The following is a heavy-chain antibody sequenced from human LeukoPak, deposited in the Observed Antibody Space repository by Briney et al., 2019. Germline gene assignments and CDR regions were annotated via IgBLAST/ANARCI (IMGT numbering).Heavy chain of an antibody. CDR2: INPDGIKR. V-gene: IGHV3-7*01. D-gene: IGHD2/OR15-2a*01. Sequence: GGSLRLSCAVSGLTFSSSWMDWVRQAPGKGLEWVASINPDGIKRYSADSVKGRFTISRDNARNSLYLQMDSLRVEDTAFYYCARDLAFSRLDYWGQGVLVAVSS. CDR3: ARDLAFSRLDY. CDR1: GLTFSSSW. J-gene: IGHJ4*02.